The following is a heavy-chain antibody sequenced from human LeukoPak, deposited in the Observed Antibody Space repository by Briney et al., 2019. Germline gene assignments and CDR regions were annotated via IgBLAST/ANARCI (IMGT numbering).Heavy chain of an antibody. V-gene: IGHV4-39*07. D-gene: IGHD3-22*01. CDR3: RHYYDTTGYSLRGIFFDY. CDR2: INHSGST. CDR1: GASINSGSNY. J-gene: IGHJ4*02. Sequence: SETLSLTCRVSGASINSGSNYWSWIRQSPGKGLEWIGEINHSGSTNYNPSLKSRVTISVDKSKNQFSLKLSSVTAADTAVYYCRHYYDTTGYSLRGIFFDYWGQGTLVTVSS.